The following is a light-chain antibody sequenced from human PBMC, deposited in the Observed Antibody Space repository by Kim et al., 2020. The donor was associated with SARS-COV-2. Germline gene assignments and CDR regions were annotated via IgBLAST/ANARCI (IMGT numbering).Light chain of an antibody. Sequence: VALGQTVRITCQGDSLRNFYASWYQQKPGQAPLLVIYGKNNRPSGIPDRFSGSSSGNTASLTIAGAQAEDEADNYCNSRDSSGNHPFGGGTQLTVL. CDR3: NSRDSSGNHP. V-gene: IGLV3-19*01. CDR2: GKN. J-gene: IGLJ2*01. CDR1: SLRNFY.